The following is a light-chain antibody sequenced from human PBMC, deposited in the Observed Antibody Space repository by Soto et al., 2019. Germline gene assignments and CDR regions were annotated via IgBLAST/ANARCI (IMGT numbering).Light chain of an antibody. Sequence: AIRMTQSPSSLSASTRDRVTITCRASQGISSYLAWYQQKPGKAPKLLIYAASTLQSGVPSRFSGSGSGTDFTLTISCLQSEDFATYYCQQYYSYPRTFGQGTMV. CDR1: QGISSY. V-gene: IGKV1-8*01. J-gene: IGKJ1*01. CDR3: QQYYSYPRT. CDR2: AAS.